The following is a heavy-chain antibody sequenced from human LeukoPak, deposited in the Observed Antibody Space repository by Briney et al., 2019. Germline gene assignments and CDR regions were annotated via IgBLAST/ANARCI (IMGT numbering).Heavy chain of an antibody. CDR3: AKGIFGVVRYPFDY. CDR1: GFTFDDYA. V-gene: IGHV3-9*03. D-gene: IGHD3-3*01. Sequence: PGRSLRLSCAASGFTFDDYAMHWVRQAPGKGLEWVSGISWNSGSIGYADSVKGRFTISRDNAKNSLYLQMNSLRAEDMALYYCAKGIFGVVRYPFDYWGQGTLVTVSS. CDR2: ISWNSGSI. J-gene: IGHJ4*02.